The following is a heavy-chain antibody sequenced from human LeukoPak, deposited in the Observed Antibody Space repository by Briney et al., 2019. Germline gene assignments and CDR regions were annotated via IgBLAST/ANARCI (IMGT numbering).Heavy chain of an antibody. D-gene: IGHD3-22*01. Sequence: PSQTLSLTCTVSGGSISSGGYYWSWIRQPPGKGLEWIGYIYHSGSTYYNPSLKSRVTISVDRSKNQFSLKLSSVTAADTAVYYCVRVPPHYYYDSNEKSHHIWGQGTMVTVSS. V-gene: IGHV4-30-2*01. CDR2: IYHSGST. CDR1: GGSISSGGYY. J-gene: IGHJ3*02. CDR3: VRVPPHYYYDSNEKSHHI.